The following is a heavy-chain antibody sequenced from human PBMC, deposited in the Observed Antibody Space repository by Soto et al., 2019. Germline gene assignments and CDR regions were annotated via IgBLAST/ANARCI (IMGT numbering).Heavy chain of an antibody. Sequence: MSLTCTVSGGSISSGGYYWSWIRQHPGKGLEWIGYIYYSGSTYYNPSLKSRLTISVDTSKNQFSLKLSSVTAADTAVYYCARFGASSSSYGMDVWGQGTTVTVSS. J-gene: IGHJ6*02. V-gene: IGHV4-31*03. CDR1: GGSISSGGYY. CDR2: IYYSGST. CDR3: ARFGASSSSYGMDV. D-gene: IGHD6-6*01.